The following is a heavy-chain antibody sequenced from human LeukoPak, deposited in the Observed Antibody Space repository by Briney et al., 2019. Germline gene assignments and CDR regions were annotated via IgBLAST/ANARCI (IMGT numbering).Heavy chain of an antibody. CDR2: IIPIFGTA. J-gene: IGHJ6*02. Sequence: SVKVSCKASGGTFSSYAISWVRQAPGQGLEWMGGIIPIFGTANYAQKFQGRVTITADESTSTAYMELSSLRSEDTAVYYCARGPVDYYYYYGMDVWGQGTTVTVSS. V-gene: IGHV1-69*13. CDR1: GGTFSSYA. CDR3: ARGPVDYYYYYGMDV.